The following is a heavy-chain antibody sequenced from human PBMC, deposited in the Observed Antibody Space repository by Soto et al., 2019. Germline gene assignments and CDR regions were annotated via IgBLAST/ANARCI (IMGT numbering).Heavy chain of an antibody. D-gene: IGHD5-12*01. V-gene: IGHV1-69*02. CDR2: IIPILGIA. J-gene: IGHJ3*02. CDR1: GDTFSSYT. Sequence: ASVKVSCKASGDTFSSYTISWVRQAPGQGLEWMGRIIPILGIANYAQKFQGRVTITADKSTSTAYMELSSLRSEDTAVYYCAMTFSWSGYDTPFDIWGQGTMVTVSS. CDR3: AMTFSWSGYDTPFDI.